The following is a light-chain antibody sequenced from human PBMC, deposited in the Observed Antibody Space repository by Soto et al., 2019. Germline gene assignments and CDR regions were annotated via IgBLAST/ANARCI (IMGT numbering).Light chain of an antibody. CDR1: QTISSW. CDR3: QQYNSYST. J-gene: IGKJ1*01. Sequence: DIQMTQSPSTLSASVGDRVTITCRASQTISSWLAWYQQKPGKAPKLLIYDVSSLGSGVPSRFSGSGSGTEFTLTISSLQPDDFATYYCQQYNSYSTFGQGTKVEIK. V-gene: IGKV1-5*01. CDR2: DVS.